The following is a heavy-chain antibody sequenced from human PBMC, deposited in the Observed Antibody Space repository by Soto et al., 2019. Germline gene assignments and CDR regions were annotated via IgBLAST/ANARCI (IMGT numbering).Heavy chain of an antibody. D-gene: IGHD3-10*01. Sequence: QLQLQESGPGLVQPSETLSLTCTVSGGSISSSGHYWGWIRQPPGKGLEWIGSIYYSGSTYYNPSLNSRVTISVDTSKNQLSLKLSSVTAADTAVYYCATSGSGSYYYFDSWGQGTLVTVSS. CDR1: GGSISSSGHY. CDR2: IYYSGST. J-gene: IGHJ4*02. V-gene: IGHV4-39*01. CDR3: ATSGSGSYYYFDS.